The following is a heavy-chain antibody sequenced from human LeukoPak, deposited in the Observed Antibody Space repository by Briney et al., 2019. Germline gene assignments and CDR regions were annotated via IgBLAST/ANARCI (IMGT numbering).Heavy chain of an antibody. CDR3: ARGFGELSSGLDV. J-gene: IGHJ6*02. CDR1: GFTLSTYS. V-gene: IGHV3-21*01. CDR2: ISSSSSYI. D-gene: IGHD3-10*01. Sequence: GGSLRLSCAASGFTLSTYSMNWVRQAPGKGLEWVSSISSSSSYIYYADSVKGRFTISRDNAKNTLYLQMNSLTAGDTAVYHCARGFGELSSGLDVWGQGTTATVSS.